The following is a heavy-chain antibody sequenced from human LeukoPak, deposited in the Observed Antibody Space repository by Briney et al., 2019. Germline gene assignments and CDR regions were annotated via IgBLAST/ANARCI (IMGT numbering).Heavy chain of an antibody. CDR2: ISSSSSTI. Sequence: GGSLRLSCAASGFTFSSYSMNWVRQAPGKGLEWLSYISSSSSTIYYADSVKGRFTVSRDNAKNSLYLQMNSLRAEDTALYYCARWNYDSSGYYYGDYYYYYYMDVWGKGTTVTVSS. D-gene: IGHD3-22*01. J-gene: IGHJ6*03. CDR1: GFTFSSYS. CDR3: ARWNYDSSGYYYGDYYYYYYMDV. V-gene: IGHV3-48*04.